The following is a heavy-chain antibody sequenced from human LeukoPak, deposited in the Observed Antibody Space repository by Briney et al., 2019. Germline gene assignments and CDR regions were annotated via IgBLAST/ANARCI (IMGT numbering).Heavy chain of an antibody. J-gene: IGHJ3*02. D-gene: IGHD5-24*01. V-gene: IGHV4-59*01. CDR3: ARAGREMATIGAFDI. Sequence: SETLSLTCTVSGGSISSYYWSWIRQPPGKGLEWIGYIYYSGSTNYNPSLKSRVTISVDTSKNQFSLKLSSVTAADTAVYYCARAGREMATIGAFDIWGQGTMVTVSS. CDR1: GGSISSYY. CDR2: IYYSGST.